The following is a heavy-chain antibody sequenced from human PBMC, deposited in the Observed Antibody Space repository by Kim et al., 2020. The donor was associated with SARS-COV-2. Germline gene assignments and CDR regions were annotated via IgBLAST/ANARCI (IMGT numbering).Heavy chain of an antibody. Sequence: STHYHPSPKSRVTMSVDTAKNPFSLKLMSVTAADTAVYYCARSGAAMWFDPWGQGTLVTVSS. CDR2: ST. CDR3: ARSGAAMWFDP. V-gene: IGHV4-4*07. D-gene: IGHD2-2*01. J-gene: IGHJ5*02.